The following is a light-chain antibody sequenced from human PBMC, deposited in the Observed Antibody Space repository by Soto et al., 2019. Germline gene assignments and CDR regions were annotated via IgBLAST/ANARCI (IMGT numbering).Light chain of an antibody. J-gene: IGLJ1*01. Sequence: QSALTQPASVSGSPGQSITISCTGTSRDVGAYKYVSWYQHLPGKAPKFMIYDVSIRPSGVSNRFSGSKSGNTASLTISGLQAEDEADYYCSSYTISGTYVFGTGTKLTVL. CDR3: SSYTISGTYV. CDR1: SRDVGAYKY. CDR2: DVS. V-gene: IGLV2-14*03.